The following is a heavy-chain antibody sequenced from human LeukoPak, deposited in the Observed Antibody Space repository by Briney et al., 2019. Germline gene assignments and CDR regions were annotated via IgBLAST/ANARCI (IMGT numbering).Heavy chain of an antibody. Sequence: GGSLRLSCTVSGFTFSNYAMSWVRQAPGRGLEWVSVISGSGVVTYYEDSVKGRFTISRDNYRNTLYMQMNSLRADDTALYYCARGMTTDDVAFDIWGQGTLVTVSS. D-gene: IGHD4-17*01. CDR1: GFTFSNYA. CDR2: ISGSGVVT. V-gene: IGHV3-23*01. CDR3: ARGMTTDDVAFDI. J-gene: IGHJ3*02.